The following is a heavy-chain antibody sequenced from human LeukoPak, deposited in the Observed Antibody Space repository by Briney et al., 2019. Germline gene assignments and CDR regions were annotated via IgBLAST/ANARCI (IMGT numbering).Heavy chain of an antibody. CDR1: GYTFTGYY. Sequence: ASVKVSCKASGYTFTGYYMHWVRQAPGQGLEWMGWMNPNSGNTGYAQKFQGRVTMTRNTSISTAYMELSSLRSEDTAVYYCARGRSGGAFDIWGQGTMVTVSS. V-gene: IGHV1-8*02. CDR2: MNPNSGNT. D-gene: IGHD3-10*01. J-gene: IGHJ3*02. CDR3: ARGRSGGAFDI.